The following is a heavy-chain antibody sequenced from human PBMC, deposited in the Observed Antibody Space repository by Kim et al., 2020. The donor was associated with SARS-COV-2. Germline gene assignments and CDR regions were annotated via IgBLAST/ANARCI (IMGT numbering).Heavy chain of an antibody. J-gene: IGHJ4*02. CDR2: ISCSGGST. CDR1: GFTFSNYA. CDR3: AKDEVTMVRGVMPI. V-gene: IGHV3-23*01. D-gene: IGHD3-10*01. Sequence: GGSLRLSCAASGFTFSNYAMTWVRQVPGKGLEWVSAISCSGGSTYYADSVKGRFTISRDNSKNTLYLQMNSLRAEDTAVYYCAKDEVTMVRGVMPIWGQGTLVTVSS.